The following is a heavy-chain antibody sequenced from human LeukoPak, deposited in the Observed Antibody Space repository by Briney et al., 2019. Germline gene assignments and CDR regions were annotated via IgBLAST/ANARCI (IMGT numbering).Heavy chain of an antibody. D-gene: IGHD6-19*01. CDR1: GFTFSSYA. J-gene: IGHJ2*01. CDR3: ARVGIVNSSGWYWYFDL. CDR2: IYSGGST. V-gene: IGHV3-53*01. Sequence: GGSLRLSCSASGFTFSSYAMHWVRQAPGKGLEWVSVIYSGGSTYYADSVKGRFTISRDNSKNTLFLQMNSLRAEDAAVYYCARVGIVNSSGWYWYFDLWGRGTLVTVSS.